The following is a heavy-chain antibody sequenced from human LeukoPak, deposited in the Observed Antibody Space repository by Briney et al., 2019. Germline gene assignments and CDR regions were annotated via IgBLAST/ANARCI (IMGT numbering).Heavy chain of an antibody. D-gene: IGHD2-15*01. V-gene: IGHV3-23*01. J-gene: IGHJ4*02. Sequence: GGSLRLSCAASGFTVSSNYMSWVRQAPGKWLEWVSAISGSGGSTYYADSVKGRFTISRDNSKNTLYLQMNSLRAEDTAVYYCAKDPHVVAATSPSDYWGQGTLVTVSS. CDR2: ISGSGGST. CDR3: AKDPHVVAATSPSDY. CDR1: GFTVSSNY.